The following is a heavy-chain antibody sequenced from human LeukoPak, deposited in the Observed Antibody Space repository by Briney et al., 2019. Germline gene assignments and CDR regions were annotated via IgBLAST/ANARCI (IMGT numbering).Heavy chain of an antibody. Sequence: GRSLRLSCAASGFTFDDYAMHWVRQAPGKGLEWVSGISWNSGSIGYADSVKGRFTISRDNAKNSLYLQMNSPRAEDTALYYCAKDMRYCTNGVCYTSDYYYGMDVWGQGTTVTVSS. D-gene: IGHD2-8*01. CDR2: ISWNSGSI. CDR1: GFTFDDYA. J-gene: IGHJ6*02. CDR3: AKDMRYCTNGVCYTSDYYYGMDV. V-gene: IGHV3-9*01.